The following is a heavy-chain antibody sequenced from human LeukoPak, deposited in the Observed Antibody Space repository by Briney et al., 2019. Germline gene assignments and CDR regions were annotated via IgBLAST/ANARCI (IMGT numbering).Heavy chain of an antibody. CDR3: AKAEEGYCSGGSCYSLNY. Sequence: GGSLRLSCSASGFTFSHYGMHWVRQAPGKGLHWVAFIRNDGTDKYYTDAVKGRFTISRDNSKNTLYLQMNSLRTEDTAVYYCAKAEEGYCSGGSCYSLNYWGQGALVTVSS. D-gene: IGHD2-15*01. V-gene: IGHV3-30*02. J-gene: IGHJ4*02. CDR2: IRNDGTDK. CDR1: GFTFSHYG.